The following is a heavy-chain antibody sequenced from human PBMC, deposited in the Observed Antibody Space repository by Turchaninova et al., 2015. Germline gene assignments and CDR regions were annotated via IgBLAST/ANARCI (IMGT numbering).Heavy chain of an antibody. CDR2: IKSKTDGGTT. Sequence: EVQMVGVGGCVVKPGGVLRLLCAASGVTFSKAWSGWVRQVPGKGLEWVGRIKSKTDGGTTDYAAPVKGRFTISRDDSKNTLYLQMNSLKTEDTAVYYCTSGYWGQGTLVTVSS. J-gene: IGHJ4*02. V-gene: IGHV3-15*01. CDR3: TSGY. CDR1: GVTFSKAW.